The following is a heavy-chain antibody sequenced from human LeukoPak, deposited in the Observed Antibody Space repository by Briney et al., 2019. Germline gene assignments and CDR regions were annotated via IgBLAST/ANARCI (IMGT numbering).Heavy chain of an antibody. J-gene: IGHJ4*02. CDR1: GYTFTSYY. CDR3: ASSRAAGTGSFDY. CDR2: INPSGGST. D-gene: IGHD6-6*01. V-gene: IGHV1-46*01. Sequence: ASVKVSCKASGYTFTSYYMHWVRQAPGQGLEWMGIINPSGGSTSYAQKFQGRVTMTRDMSTSTVYMELSSLRFEDTAVYYCASSRAAGTGSFDYWGQGTLVTVSS.